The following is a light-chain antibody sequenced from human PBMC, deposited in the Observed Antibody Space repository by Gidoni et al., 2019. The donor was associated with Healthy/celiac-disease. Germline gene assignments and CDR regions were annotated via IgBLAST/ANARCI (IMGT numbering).Light chain of an antibody. CDR2: QDS. CDR3: QAWDSSTGV. Sequence: SYELTQPPPVSVSPGQTASITCSGDKLGDKYACWYQQKPGQSPLLVIYQDSKRPSGIPERFSGASSGNTATLTIGGTQAMDEADYYCQAWDSSTGVFGTGTKVTVL. V-gene: IGLV3-1*01. CDR1: KLGDKY. J-gene: IGLJ1*01.